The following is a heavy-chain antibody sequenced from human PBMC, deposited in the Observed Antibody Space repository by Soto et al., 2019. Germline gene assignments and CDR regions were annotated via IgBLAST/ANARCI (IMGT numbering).Heavy chain of an antibody. D-gene: IGHD3-9*01. V-gene: IGHV3-33*01. CDR2: IWYDGSNK. CDR1: GFTLSSYG. J-gene: IGHJ6*02. Sequence: GGSLRLSCAASGFTLSSYGMHWVRQAPGKGLEWVAVIWYDGSNKYYADSVKGRFTIARDNSKNTLYLQMNSLRAEDTAVYYCARGRRYFDWLLYNYYYYGMDVWGQGTTVTVSS. CDR3: ARGRRYFDWLLYNYYYYGMDV.